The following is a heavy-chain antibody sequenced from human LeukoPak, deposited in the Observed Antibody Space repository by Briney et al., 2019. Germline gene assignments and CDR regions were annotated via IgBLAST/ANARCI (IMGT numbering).Heavy chain of an antibody. CDR1: GFSISTYW. CDR3: AKSPGFGELYFDY. V-gene: IGHV3-30*18. J-gene: IGHJ4*02. CDR2: ISYDGSNK. Sequence: GGSLRLSCAASGFSISTYWMAWVRQAPGKGLEWVAVISYDGSNKYYADSVKGRFTISRDNSKNTLYLQMNSLRAEDTAVYYCAKSPGFGELYFDYWGQGTLVTVSS. D-gene: IGHD3-10*01.